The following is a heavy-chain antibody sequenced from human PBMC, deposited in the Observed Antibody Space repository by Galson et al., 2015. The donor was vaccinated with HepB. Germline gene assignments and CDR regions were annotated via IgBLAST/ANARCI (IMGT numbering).Heavy chain of an antibody. CDR1: GGSISSSSYY. V-gene: IGHV4-39*02. CDR3: AREGHSSGYYGLMDY. Sequence: SETLSLTCTVSGGSISSSSYYWGWIRQPPGKGLEWIGSIYYSGSTYYNPSLKSRVTISVDTSKNQFSLKLSSVTAADTAVYYCAREGHSSGYYGLMDYWGQGTLVTVSS. CDR2: IYYSGST. D-gene: IGHD3-22*01. J-gene: IGHJ4*02.